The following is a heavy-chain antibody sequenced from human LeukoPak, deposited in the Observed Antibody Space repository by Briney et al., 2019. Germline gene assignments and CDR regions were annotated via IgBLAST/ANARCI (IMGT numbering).Heavy chain of an antibody. V-gene: IGHV3-48*02. Sequence: GAFLRLSCAASGFTFSSSSMNWVRQAPGKGLEWLAYISSSSNTIYYADSVKGRFTISRDNAKDSLYLQMNSLRDEDTAVYYCARHDTIIRGWFDPWGQGTRVTVSS. D-gene: IGHD3-9*01. CDR1: GFTFSSSS. CDR3: ARHDTIIRGWFDP. J-gene: IGHJ5*02. CDR2: ISSSSNTI.